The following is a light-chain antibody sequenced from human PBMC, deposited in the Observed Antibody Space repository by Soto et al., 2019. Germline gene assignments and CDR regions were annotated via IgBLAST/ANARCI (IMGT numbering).Light chain of an antibody. CDR3: QKYGSSPWT. Sequence: EIVLTQSPGTLSLSPGERATLSCRASQSVSSSYLAWYQQKPGQAPRLLIYGASSRATGIPDRFSRGGSGPDFTLTISRLEPEDFAVYYRQKYGSSPWTVGQGTKVDIK. CDR2: GAS. J-gene: IGKJ1*01. CDR1: QSVSSSY. V-gene: IGKV3-20*01.